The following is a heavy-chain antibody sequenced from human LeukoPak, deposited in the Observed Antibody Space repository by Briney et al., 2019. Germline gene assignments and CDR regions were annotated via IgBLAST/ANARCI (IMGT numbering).Heavy chain of an antibody. CDR2: TRNKANSYTT. CDR3: ARAVGYCSGGSCYTQAAFDI. J-gene: IGHJ3*02. D-gene: IGHD2-15*01. V-gene: IGHV3-72*01. CDR1: GFTFSGHY. Sequence: GGSLRLSCAASGFTFSGHYMDWVRQAPGKGLEWVGRTRNKANSYTTEYAASVKGRFTISRGDSKNSLYLQMNSLKTEDTAVYYCARAVGYCSGGSCYTQAAFDIWGQGTMVTVSS.